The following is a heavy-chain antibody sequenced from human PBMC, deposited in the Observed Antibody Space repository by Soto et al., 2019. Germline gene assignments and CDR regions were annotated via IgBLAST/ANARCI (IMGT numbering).Heavy chain of an antibody. CDR1: GYTFTSMG. D-gene: IGHD1-26*01. CDR3: ARDRALELGDY. V-gene: IGHV1-18*01. Sequence: QVQLVQSGGEVKKPGASVKVSGKALGYTFTSMGSSWCRKAPGQGLEWMGWISAYNGNTNYAQKLQGRVTMTTDTSTSTAYMELRSLRSDDTAVYYCARDRALELGDYWGQGTLVTVSS. J-gene: IGHJ4*02. CDR2: ISAYNGNT.